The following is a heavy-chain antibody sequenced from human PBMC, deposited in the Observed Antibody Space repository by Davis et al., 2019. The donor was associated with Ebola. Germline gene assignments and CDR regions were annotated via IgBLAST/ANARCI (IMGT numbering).Heavy chain of an antibody. J-gene: IGHJ5*02. V-gene: IGHV1-3*01. D-gene: IGHD1-26*01. CDR3: ARDSGSYFNWFDP. CDR1: GFILTNYA. Sequence: AASVKVSCKASGFILTNYAIHWVRQAPGQRLEWMGWVHGGNGNTKYSQKFQGRVTITRDTSASTAYMELSSLRSEDTAVYYCARDSGSYFNWFDPWGQGTLVTVSS. CDR2: VHGGNGNT.